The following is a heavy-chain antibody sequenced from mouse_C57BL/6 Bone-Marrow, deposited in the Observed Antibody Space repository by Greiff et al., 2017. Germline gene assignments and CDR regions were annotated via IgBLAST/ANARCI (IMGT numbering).Heavy chain of an antibody. D-gene: IGHD3-2*02. J-gene: IGHJ3*01. CDR3: ARAQLRLFFFAY. Sequence: QVQLQQPGAELVKPGASVKLSCKASGYTFTSYWMHWVKQRPGQGLEWIGMIHPNSGSTNYNEKFKSKATLTVDKSSSTAYMQLSGLTSEDSAVYYCARAQLRLFFFAYWGQGTLVTVSA. CDR2: IHPNSGST. CDR1: GYTFTSYW. V-gene: IGHV1-64*01.